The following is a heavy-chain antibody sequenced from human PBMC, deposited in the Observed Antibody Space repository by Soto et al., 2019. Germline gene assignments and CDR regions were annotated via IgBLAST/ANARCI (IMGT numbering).Heavy chain of an antibody. CDR1: GGSFSGYY. D-gene: IGHD5-18*01. V-gene: IGHV4-34*01. Sequence: TLSLTCTVYGGSFSGYYWSWIRQPPGKGLEWIGEINHSGSTNYNPSLKSRVTISVDTSKSQFSLKLSSVTAADTAVYYCAKDSGYNYGYFRWFDPWGQGTLVTVPQ. CDR2: INHSGST. CDR3: AKDSGYNYGYFRWFDP. J-gene: IGHJ5*02.